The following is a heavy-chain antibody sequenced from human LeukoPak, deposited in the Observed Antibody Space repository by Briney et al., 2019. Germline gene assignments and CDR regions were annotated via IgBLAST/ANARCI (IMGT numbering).Heavy chain of an antibody. J-gene: IGHJ4*02. CDR3: ASRAIAARDY. Sequence: GGSLRLSCAASGFTFSSYAMHWVRQAPGKGLEWVSYISSGGSTIYYADSVKGRFTISRDNAKNSLYLQMNSLRAEDTAVYYCASRAIAARDYWGQGTLVTVSS. V-gene: IGHV3-48*01. CDR1: GFTFSSYA. D-gene: IGHD6-6*01. CDR2: ISSGGSTI.